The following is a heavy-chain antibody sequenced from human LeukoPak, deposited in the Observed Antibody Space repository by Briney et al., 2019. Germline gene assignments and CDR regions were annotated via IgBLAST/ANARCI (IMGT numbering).Heavy chain of an antibody. CDR3: ATSTGFGEFFDY. J-gene: IGHJ4*02. V-gene: IGHV3-7*01. Sequence: GGSLRLSCAASGFTFSNYAMSWVRQAPGKGLEWVANIKQDGSEKYYVDSVKGRFTISRDNAKNSLYLQMNSLRAEDTAVYYCATSTGFGEFFDYWGQGTLVTVSS. CDR1: GFTFSNYA. CDR2: IKQDGSEK. D-gene: IGHD3-10*01.